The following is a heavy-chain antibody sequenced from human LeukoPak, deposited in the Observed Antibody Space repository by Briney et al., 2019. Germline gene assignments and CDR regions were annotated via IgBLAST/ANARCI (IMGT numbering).Heavy chain of an antibody. D-gene: IGHD3-10*01. CDR3: ARHGSGSLYYFDY. Sequence: SETLSLTCAVYGGSFSGYYWSWIRQPPGKGLEWIGEINHSGSTNYNPSLKSRVTISVDTSKNQVSLKLSSVTAAATAVYYCARHGSGSLYYFDYWGQGPLVPVSS. CDR1: GGSFSGYY. V-gene: IGHV4-34*01. J-gene: IGHJ4*02. CDR2: INHSGST.